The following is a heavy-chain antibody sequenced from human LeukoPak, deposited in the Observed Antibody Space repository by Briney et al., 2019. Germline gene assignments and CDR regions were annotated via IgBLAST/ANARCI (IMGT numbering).Heavy chain of an antibody. CDR2: IYYSGST. J-gene: IGHJ5*02. D-gene: IGHD3-10*01. Sequence: SETLSLTCTVSGGSISSYYWSWIRQPPGKGLEWIGYIYYSGSTNYNPSLKSRVTISVDTSKNQFSLELSSVTAADTAVYYCARRKYYYGSGSYSYWFDPWGQGTLVTVSS. CDR1: GGSISSYY. V-gene: IGHV4-59*08. CDR3: ARRKYYYGSGSYSYWFDP.